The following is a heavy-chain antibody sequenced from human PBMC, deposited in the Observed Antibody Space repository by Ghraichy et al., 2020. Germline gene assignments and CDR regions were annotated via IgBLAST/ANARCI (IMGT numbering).Heavy chain of an antibody. CDR3: ARDTGYSYGGFDY. CDR2: VYTSGTT. J-gene: IGHJ4*02. Sequence: SETLSLTCTVSGGSISSYNWNWIRQSAGKGLEWIGHVYTSGTTNYNPSLKSRVTVSVDTSKNQFSLKLMSVTAADTAVYYCARDTGYSYGGFDYWGQGDLVTVSS. D-gene: IGHD5-18*01. V-gene: IGHV4-4*07. CDR1: GGSISSYN.